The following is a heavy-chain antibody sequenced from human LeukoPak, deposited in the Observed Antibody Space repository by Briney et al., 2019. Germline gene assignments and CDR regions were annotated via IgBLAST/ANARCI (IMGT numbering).Heavy chain of an antibody. CDR3: AKGIHSTGYYPFDY. CDR1: GFTFSNYA. D-gene: IGHD3-22*01. Sequence: PGGSLRLSCAASGFTFSNYAMSWVRQAPGKGLEWVSGIGESGDNTYYADSVKGRFTISRDTSKSTLYLQLNSLRAEDTAIYYCAKGIHSTGYYPFDYWGQGTLVTVSS. J-gene: IGHJ4*02. CDR2: IGESGDNT. V-gene: IGHV3-23*01.